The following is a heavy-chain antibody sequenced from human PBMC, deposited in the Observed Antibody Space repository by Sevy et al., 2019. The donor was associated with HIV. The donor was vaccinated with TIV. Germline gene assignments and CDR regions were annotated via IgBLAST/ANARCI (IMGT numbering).Heavy chain of an antibody. CDR3: AKLPSTVMFREKGY. Sequence: GGSLRLSCAASGFTFTNYAMNWVRQAPGKGLEWVSGISDSGDTTHYAESVKGRFTISRDNSKNTVFLQMSRLRAEDTAIYYCAKLPSTVMFREKGYWGQGTRVTVSS. CDR1: GFTFTNYA. D-gene: IGHD3-10*01. CDR2: ISDSGDTT. J-gene: IGHJ4*02. V-gene: IGHV3-23*01.